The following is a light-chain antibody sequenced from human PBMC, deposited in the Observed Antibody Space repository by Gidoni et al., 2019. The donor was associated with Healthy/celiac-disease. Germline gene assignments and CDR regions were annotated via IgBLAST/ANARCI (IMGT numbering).Light chain of an antibody. CDR3: QAWDSSTVV. CDR2: QDS. Sequence: SYELTQPPPESVSPGQTASITCSGAKLGDKYACWYQQKPGQSPVLVIYQDSKRPSGIPERFSGSNSGNTATLTISGTQAMDEADYYCQAWDSSTVVFGGGTKLTVL. CDR1: KLGDKY. V-gene: IGLV3-1*01. J-gene: IGLJ2*01.